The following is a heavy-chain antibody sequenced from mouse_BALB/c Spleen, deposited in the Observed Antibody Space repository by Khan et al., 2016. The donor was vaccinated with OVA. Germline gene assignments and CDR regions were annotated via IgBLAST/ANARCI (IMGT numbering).Heavy chain of an antibody. V-gene: IGHV2-9*02. CDR2: MWAGGST. CDR3: ARPYYGSAWFAY. Sequence: QVQLKESGPGLVAPSQGLSIICTVSGFSLTSYGVHWVRQPPGKGLEWLGVMWAGGSTNYNSALMSRLSISIDNSKSQVFLKMNSLQTDDTAMYYCARPYYGSAWFAYWGQGTLVTVSA. J-gene: IGHJ3*01. CDR1: GFSLTSYG. D-gene: IGHD1-1*01.